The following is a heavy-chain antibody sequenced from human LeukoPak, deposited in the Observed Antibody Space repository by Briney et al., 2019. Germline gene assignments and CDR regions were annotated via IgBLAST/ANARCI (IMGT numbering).Heavy chain of an antibody. CDR3: AKDLRPVGATKYYFDY. CDR1: GFTFRSYG. Sequence: PGGSLRLSCAASGFTFRSYGMIGARQAPGRGLEWVSAISGSGGSTYYADCVKGRFTISRDNSKNTLYLQMNSLRAEDTAVYYCAKDLRPVGATKYYFDYWGQGTLVTVSS. V-gene: IGHV3-23*01. D-gene: IGHD1-26*01. CDR2: ISGSGGST. J-gene: IGHJ4*02.